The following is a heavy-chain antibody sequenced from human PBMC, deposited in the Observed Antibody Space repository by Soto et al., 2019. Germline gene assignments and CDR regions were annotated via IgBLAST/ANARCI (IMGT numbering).Heavy chain of an antibody. CDR2: IKQDGSEK. CDR1: GFTFSSYW. V-gene: IGHV3-7*01. D-gene: IGHD3-16*01. Sequence: EVQLVESGGGLVQPGGSLRLSCAASGFTFSSYWMSWVRQAPGKGLEWVANIKQDGSEKYYVDSVKGRFTISRDNAKNSLYLQMNSLRAEDTAVYYCARGPPYDYIWGSYSTHGYFQHWGQGTLVTVSS. CDR3: ARGPPYDYIWGSYSTHGYFQH. J-gene: IGHJ1*01.